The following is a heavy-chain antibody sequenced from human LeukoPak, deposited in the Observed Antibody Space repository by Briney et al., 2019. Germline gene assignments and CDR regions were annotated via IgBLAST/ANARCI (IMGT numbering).Heavy chain of an antibody. Sequence: ASVKVSCKASGYTFTSYAMHWVRQAPGQRLEWMGWINAGNGNTKYSQKSQGRVTITRDTSASTAYMELSSLRSEDTAVYYCARDAHMTTVTSGYYYGMDVWGKGTTVTVSS. CDR1: GYTFTSYA. CDR2: INAGNGNT. D-gene: IGHD4-17*01. CDR3: ARDAHMTTVTSGYYYGMDV. V-gene: IGHV1-3*01. J-gene: IGHJ6*04.